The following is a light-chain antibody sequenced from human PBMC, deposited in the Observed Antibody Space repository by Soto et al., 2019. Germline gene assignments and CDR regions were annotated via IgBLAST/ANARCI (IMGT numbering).Light chain of an antibody. CDR2: EVT. V-gene: IGLV2-14*01. Sequence: QSVLTQPASVSGSPGQSITISCTGTSSDVGAYNYVSWYQQHPGKAPKLMIYEVTNRPSGVSTRFSGSKSGNTATLTVSGLQAEDEADYYCSSYRSSNSVLFGGGTKLTVL. J-gene: IGLJ2*01. CDR1: SSDVGAYNY. CDR3: SSYRSSNSVL.